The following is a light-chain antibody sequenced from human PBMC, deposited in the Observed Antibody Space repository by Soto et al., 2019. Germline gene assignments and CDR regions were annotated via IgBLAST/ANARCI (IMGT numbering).Light chain of an antibody. CDR1: QSVGSF. CDR3: QQYVSSPWA. V-gene: IGKV3-20*01. CDR2: GAS. J-gene: IGKJ1*01. Sequence: EIVLTQSPATLSLSPGERATLSCRASQSVGSFLAWYQQKPGQAPRLLIYGASRRATGIPDRFTGSGSGTDFTLTISRLEPEDFAVYYCQQYVSSPWAFGQGTKVQ.